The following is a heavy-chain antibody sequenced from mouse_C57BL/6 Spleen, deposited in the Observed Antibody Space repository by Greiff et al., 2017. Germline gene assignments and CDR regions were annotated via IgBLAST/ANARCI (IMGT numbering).Heavy chain of an antibody. CDR3: ARTGLSNAMHY. J-gene: IGHJ4*01. CDR1: GFSLTSHG. V-gene: IGHV2-2*01. Sequence: VQLVESGPGLVLPSQSLSITRTFTGFSLTSHGVHWARQSPGKGLEWLGVIWSGGSTDYNAAFISRLSISKDNSKSQVFFKMNSLQADDTAIYYCARTGLSNAMHYRSQGPSVTVPS. CDR2: IWSGGST.